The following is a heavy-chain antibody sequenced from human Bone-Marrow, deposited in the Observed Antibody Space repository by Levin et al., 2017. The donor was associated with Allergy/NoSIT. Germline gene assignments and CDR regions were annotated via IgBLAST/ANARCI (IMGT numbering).Heavy chain of an antibody. Sequence: GESLKISCAASGFTFDDYGMSWVRQAPGKGLEWVSGINWNGGSTGYADSVKGRFTISRDNAKNSLYLQMNSLRAEDTALYHCARDRFGGSYLEAFDIWGQGTMVTVSS. D-gene: IGHD1-26*01. CDR1: GFTFDDYG. J-gene: IGHJ3*02. V-gene: IGHV3-20*01. CDR3: ARDRFGGSYLEAFDI. CDR2: INWNGGST.